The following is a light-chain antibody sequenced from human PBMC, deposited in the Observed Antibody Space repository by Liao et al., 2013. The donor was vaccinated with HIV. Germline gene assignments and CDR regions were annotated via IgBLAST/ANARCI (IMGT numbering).Light chain of an antibody. Sequence: SYELTQPPSLSVSLGQMARITCSGKALPKKYTYWHQVKPGQAPVLVIYKDSDRPSGTPERFSGSSSGTKATLTISSVRAEDEADYYCLSSDTNGAYWVFGGGTKLSVL. V-gene: IGLV3-16*01. CDR1: ALPKKY. CDR2: KDS. J-gene: IGLJ3*02. CDR3: LSSDTNGAYWV.